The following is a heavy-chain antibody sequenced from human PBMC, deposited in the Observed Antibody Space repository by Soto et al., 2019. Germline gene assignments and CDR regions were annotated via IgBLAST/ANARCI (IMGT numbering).Heavy chain of an antibody. Sequence: QVQLVESGGGVVQPGRSLGLSCAASGFTFSSYGMHWVRQAPGKGLEWLAIIWYDGTNEDYADSVKGRFTISRDNSKNTLYLQMNSLRTEDPAVYYCVRDLGNDSDYWGQGTLVTVSS. D-gene: IGHD1-1*01. CDR3: VRDLGNDSDY. CDR1: GFTFSSYG. V-gene: IGHV3-33*01. J-gene: IGHJ4*02. CDR2: IWYDGTNE.